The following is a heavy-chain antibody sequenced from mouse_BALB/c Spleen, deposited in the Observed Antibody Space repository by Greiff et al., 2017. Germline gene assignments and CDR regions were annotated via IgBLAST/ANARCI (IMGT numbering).Heavy chain of an antibody. J-gene: IGHJ4*01. CDR1: GYTFTSYW. D-gene: IGHD6-1*01. CDR2: IYPGDGDT. Sequence: VQLQQSGAELARPGASVKLSCKASGYTFTSYWMQWVKQRPGQGLEWIGAIYPGDGDTRYTQKFKGKATLTADKSSSTAYMQLSSLASEDSAVYCCAREGGLIAMDYWGQGTSVTVSS. V-gene: IGHV1-87*01. CDR3: AREGGLIAMDY.